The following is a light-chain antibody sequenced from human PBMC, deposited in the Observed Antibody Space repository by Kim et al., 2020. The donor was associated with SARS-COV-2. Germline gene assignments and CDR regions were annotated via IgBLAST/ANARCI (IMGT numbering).Light chain of an antibody. CDR1: QSVSSSY. Sequence: EIVLTQSPGTLSLSPGERATLSCRASQSVSSSYLDWYQQKPGQAPRLLIYGASSRATGIPDRFSGSGSGTDFTLTISRLEPEDFAVYYCQQYGSSPPITFGLGTRLEIK. J-gene: IGKJ5*01. CDR2: GAS. CDR3: QQYGSSPPIT. V-gene: IGKV3-20*01.